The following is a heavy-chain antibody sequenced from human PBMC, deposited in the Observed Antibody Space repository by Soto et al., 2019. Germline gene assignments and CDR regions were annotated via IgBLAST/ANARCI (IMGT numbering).Heavy chain of an antibody. CDR1: GYTFTSYD. V-gene: IGHV1-8*01. D-gene: IGHD6-13*01. J-gene: IGHJ4*02. Sequence: ASVKVSCKAPGYTFTSYDISWVRQATGQGLEWMGWMNPNSGNTGYAQKFQGRVTMTRNTSISTAYMELSSLRSEDTAVYYCARGRGPGIAAAGNPSFDYGGQGTRVTVSS. CDR2: MNPNSGNT. CDR3: ARGRGPGIAAAGNPSFDY.